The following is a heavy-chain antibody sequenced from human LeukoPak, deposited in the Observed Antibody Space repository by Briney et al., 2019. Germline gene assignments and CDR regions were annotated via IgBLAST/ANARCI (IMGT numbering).Heavy chain of an antibody. CDR1: GGSISSNNYY. CDR2: IYYSGST. J-gene: IGHJ5*02. D-gene: IGHD2-2*03. CDR3: ARRGYCGSTSCYPFDP. V-gene: IGHV4-39*01. Sequence: SETLSLTCTVSGGSISSNNYYWGWIRQPPGKGLEWIGSIYYSGSTYYNPSLKSRATISVDTSKNQFSLKLSSVTAADTAVYYCARRGYCGSTSCYPFDPWGQGTLVTVSS.